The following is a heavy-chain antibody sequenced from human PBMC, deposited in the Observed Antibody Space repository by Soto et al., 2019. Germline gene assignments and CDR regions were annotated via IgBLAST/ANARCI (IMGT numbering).Heavy chain of an antibody. Sequence: GGSLRLSCAAYGFTFSSYAMSWVRQAPGKGLEWVSAISGSGGSTYYADSVKGRFTISRDNSKNTLYLQMSSLRAEDTAVYYCAKDIYDSSGYYPHYYYYYGMDVWGQGTTVTVSS. CDR2: ISGSGGST. J-gene: IGHJ6*02. CDR3: AKDIYDSSGYYPHYYYYYGMDV. CDR1: GFTFSSYA. V-gene: IGHV3-23*01. D-gene: IGHD3-22*01.